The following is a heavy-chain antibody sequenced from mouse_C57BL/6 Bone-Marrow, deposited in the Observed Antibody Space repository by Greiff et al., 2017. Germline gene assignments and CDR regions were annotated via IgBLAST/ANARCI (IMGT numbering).Heavy chain of an antibody. D-gene: IGHD4-1*02. V-gene: IGHV1-69*01. CDR1: GYTFTSYW. J-gene: IGHJ2*01. CDR3: ARSQLGHYFDY. Sequence: QVQLQQSGAELVMPGASVKLSCKASGYTFTSYWMHWVKQRPGQGLEWIGEIDPPDSYTNYNQKFKGKSTLTVDKSSSTAYMQLSSLTSEDSAVYYCARSQLGHYFDYWGQGTTLTVSS. CDR2: IDPPDSYT.